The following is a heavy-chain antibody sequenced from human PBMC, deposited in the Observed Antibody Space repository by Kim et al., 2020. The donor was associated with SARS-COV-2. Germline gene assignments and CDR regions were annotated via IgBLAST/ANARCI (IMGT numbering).Heavy chain of an antibody. CDR1: GFTFSSYA. J-gene: IGHJ6*02. D-gene: IGHD1-26*01. V-gene: IGHV3-30*04. CDR2: ISYDGGNK. Sequence: GGSLRLSCAASGFTFSSYAMHWVRQAPGKGLEWEALISYDGGNKYYADSVMGRFTISRDNSKNTLYLQMNSLRAEDTAVYYCARARGGSYYYGLDVWGQGTTVTVSS. CDR3: ARARGGSYYYGLDV.